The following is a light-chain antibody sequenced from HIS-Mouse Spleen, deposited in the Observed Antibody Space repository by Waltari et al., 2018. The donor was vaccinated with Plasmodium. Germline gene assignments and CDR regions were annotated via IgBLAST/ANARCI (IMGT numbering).Light chain of an antibody. CDR3: MQALQTPRYT. Sequence: VMTQSPLSLPVTPGEPASISCRSSQSLLHSNGYNYLDWYLQKPGQSPQLLIYLGSNRASGVPDRFSGSGSGTDFTLKISRVEAEDVGVYYCMQALQTPRYTFGQGTKLEIK. CDR1: QSLLHSNGYNY. J-gene: IGKJ2*01. CDR2: LGS. V-gene: IGKV2-28*01.